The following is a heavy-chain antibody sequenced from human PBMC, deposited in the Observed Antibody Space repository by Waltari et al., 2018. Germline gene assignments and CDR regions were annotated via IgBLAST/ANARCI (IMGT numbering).Heavy chain of an antibody. D-gene: IGHD1-7*01. CDR2: ISYDGSNK. J-gene: IGHJ4*02. V-gene: IGHV3-30*18. CDR1: GFTFISSG. Sequence: QVQLVESGGGVVQPGRSLRLYCAASGFTFISSGLHWARQAPGKGLEWVAVISYDGSNKYYADSVKGRFTISRDNSKNTLYLQMNSLRAEDTAVYYCAKDRLELDAVLVYWGQGTLVTVSS. CDR3: AKDRLELDAVLVY.